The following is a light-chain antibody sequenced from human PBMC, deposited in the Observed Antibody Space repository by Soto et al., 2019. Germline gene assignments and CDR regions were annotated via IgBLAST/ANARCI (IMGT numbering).Light chain of an antibody. CDR1: QDISNY. Sequence: DIQMTQSPSSLSASVGDRVTISCQASQDISNYLNWYQQKPGKAPKLLISDGSILESGVPSRFSGSGSGTDFTFTISSLQPEDIATYYCLQYNDYPPIFTFGPGTKVDIK. CDR2: DGS. V-gene: IGKV1-33*01. J-gene: IGKJ3*01. CDR3: LQYNDYPPIFT.